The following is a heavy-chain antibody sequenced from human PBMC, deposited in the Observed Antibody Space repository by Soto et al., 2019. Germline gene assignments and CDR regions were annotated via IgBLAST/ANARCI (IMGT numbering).Heavy chain of an antibody. J-gene: IGHJ3*02. CDR3: ASQTYAFDI. Sequence: PGGSLRLSCAASGFTFSSYAMHWVRQAPGKGLEWVAVISYDGSNKYYADSVKGRFTISRDNSKNTLYLQMNSLRAEDTAVYYCASQTYAFDIWGQGTMVTVSS. CDR2: ISYDGSNK. CDR1: GFTFSSYA. V-gene: IGHV3-30-3*01.